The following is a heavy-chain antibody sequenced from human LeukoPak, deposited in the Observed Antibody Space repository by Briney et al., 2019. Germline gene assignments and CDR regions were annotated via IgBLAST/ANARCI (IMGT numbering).Heavy chain of an antibody. D-gene: IGHD6-13*01. Sequence: PSETLSLTCTVSGGSISSSSYYWGWIRQPPGKGLEWIGSIYYSGSTYYNPSLKSRVTISVDTSKNQFSLKLSSVTAADTAVYYCARRVAAAGNRGYFDYWGQGTLVTVST. CDR2: IYYSGST. J-gene: IGHJ4*02. CDR1: GGSISSSSYY. V-gene: IGHV4-39*01. CDR3: ARRVAAAGNRGYFDY.